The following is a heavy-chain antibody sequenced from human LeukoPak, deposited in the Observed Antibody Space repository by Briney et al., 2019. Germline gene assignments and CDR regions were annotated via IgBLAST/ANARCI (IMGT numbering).Heavy chain of an antibody. CDR3: ARVVVGLPDY. D-gene: IGHD2-21*02. CDR1: GFTFSKYA. V-gene: IGHV3-23*01. CDR2: IRSSGDDT. Sequence: GGSLRLSCAASGFTFSKYAMSWVRQAPGKGLEWVSTIRSSGDDTYYADSVKGRFTISRDNSKNTLYLQMNSLRAEDTAVYYCARVVVGLPDYWGQGTLVTVSS. J-gene: IGHJ4*02.